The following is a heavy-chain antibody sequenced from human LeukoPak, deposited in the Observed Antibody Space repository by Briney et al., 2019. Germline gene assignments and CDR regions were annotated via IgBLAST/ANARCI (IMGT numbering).Heavy chain of an antibody. J-gene: IGHJ6*02. CDR2: IYSGGSA. CDR1: GFTVSSNY. V-gene: IGHV3-53*05. CDR3: VKGAGKVWNYGYYYGMDV. D-gene: IGHD1-7*01. Sequence: PGGSLRLPCAASGFTVSSNYINWVRQAPGKGLECVSVIYSGGSAYYADSVKGRFTISRDNSKNTLYLQMSSLRAEDTAVYYCVKGAGKVWNYGYYYGMDVWGQGTTVTVSS.